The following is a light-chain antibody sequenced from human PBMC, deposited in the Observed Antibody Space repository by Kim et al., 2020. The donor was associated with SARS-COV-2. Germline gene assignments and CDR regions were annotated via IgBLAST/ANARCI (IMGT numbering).Light chain of an antibody. J-gene: IGKJ5*01. Sequence: LPLSPGERATPTCRASQNIGSELAWYQQKPGQVPRVLIYDASVRATGIPARFTGRGSGTEFTLTISNRQSEEFAVYYCQQYAYWRTFGLGTRREI. CDR2: DAS. CDR3: QQYAYWRT. CDR1: QNIGSE. V-gene: IGKV3-15*01.